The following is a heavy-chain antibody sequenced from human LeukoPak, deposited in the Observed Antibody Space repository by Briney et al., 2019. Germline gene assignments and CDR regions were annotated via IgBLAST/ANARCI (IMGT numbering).Heavy chain of an antibody. CDR3: ARDLSGDYSLYYMDV. Sequence: GGSLRLSCAASGFTFSSYSMNWVRQAPGKELEWVSSISSSSSYIYYADSVKGRFTISRDNAKNSLYLQMNSLRAEDTAVYYCARDLSGDYSLYYMDVWGKGTTVTVSS. CDR1: GFTFSSYS. V-gene: IGHV3-21*01. CDR2: ISSSSSYI. D-gene: IGHD4-17*01. J-gene: IGHJ6*03.